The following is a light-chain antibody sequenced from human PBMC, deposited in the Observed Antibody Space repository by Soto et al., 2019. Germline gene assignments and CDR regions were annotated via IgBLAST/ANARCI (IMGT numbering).Light chain of an antibody. CDR1: SSDVGIYDY. CDR3: SSYTSTNTPYV. Sequence: QSALTQPASVSGSPGQSITISCTGTSSDVGIYDYVSWYQHHPGKAPKLLIYDVTNRPSGVSNRFSGSKSGNTASLTISGLQAEDEADYYCSSYTSTNTPYVFGSGTKLTVL. J-gene: IGLJ1*01. V-gene: IGLV2-14*03. CDR2: DVT.